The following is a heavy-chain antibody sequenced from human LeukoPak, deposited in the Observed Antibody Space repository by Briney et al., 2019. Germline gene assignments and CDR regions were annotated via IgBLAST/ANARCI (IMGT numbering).Heavy chain of an antibody. Sequence: SETLSLTCTVSGGSISSGDYYWSWIRQPPGKGLEWIGYIYYSGSTYYNPSLKSRVTISVDTSKNQFSLKLSSVTAADTAVYYCARIHCDSISCFYLDYWGQGSLVTVSS. D-gene: IGHD2-2*01. CDR1: GGSISSGDYY. CDR3: ARIHCDSISCFYLDY. CDR2: IYYSGST. J-gene: IGHJ4*02. V-gene: IGHV4-30-4*01.